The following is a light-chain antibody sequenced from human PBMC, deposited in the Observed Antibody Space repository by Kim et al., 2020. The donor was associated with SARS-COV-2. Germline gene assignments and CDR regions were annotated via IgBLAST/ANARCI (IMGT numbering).Light chain of an antibody. J-gene: IGLJ2*01. CDR1: RGNSYYA. V-gene: IGLV4-69*01. CDR3: QTWGTAGIRV. Sequence: QLVLTQSPSASASLGASVKLTCTLSRGNSYYAIAWHQQQPGKGPRYLMKVNSDGSHNKGDGIPDRFSGSSSGTERYLTISSLQSEDEADYYCQTWGTAGIRVFGGGTKVTVL. CDR2: VNSDGSH.